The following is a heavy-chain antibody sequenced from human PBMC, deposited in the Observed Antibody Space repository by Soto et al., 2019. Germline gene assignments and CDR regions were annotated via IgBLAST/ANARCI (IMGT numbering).Heavy chain of an antibody. V-gene: IGHV3-23*01. CDR3: AKDLSGWYPTTDAFDI. D-gene: IGHD6-19*01. Sequence: GGSLRLSCAASGFTFSSYAMSWVRQAPGKGLEWVSAISGSGGSTYYADSVKGRFTISRDNSKNTLYLQMNSLRAEDTAVYYCAKDLSGWYPTTDAFDIWGQGTMVTVSS. J-gene: IGHJ3*02. CDR1: GFTFSSYA. CDR2: ISGSGGST.